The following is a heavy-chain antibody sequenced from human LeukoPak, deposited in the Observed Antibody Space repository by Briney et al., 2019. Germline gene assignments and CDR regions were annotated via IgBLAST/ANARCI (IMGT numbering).Heavy chain of an antibody. CDR2: TSYSAAGT. J-gene: IGHJ4*02. D-gene: IGHD1-1*01. CDR3: GRGGISTTGIDF. V-gene: IGHV3-23*01. CDR1: GFTFSFFD. Sequence: GGSLRLSCAPSGFTFSFFDMTWVRQSPGKGLEWVSSTSYSAAGTYYADSVKGRFTISRENSKGALYLQMNSLRAEDTAVYYCGRGGISTTGIDFWGQGTLVAVSS.